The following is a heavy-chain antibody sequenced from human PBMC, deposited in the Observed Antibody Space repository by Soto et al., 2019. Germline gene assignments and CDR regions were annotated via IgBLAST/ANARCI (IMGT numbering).Heavy chain of an antibody. V-gene: IGHV4-34*01. CDR3: ERVERGTVTTVVDAFDI. Sequence: QVQLQQWGAGLLKPSETLSLTCAVYGGFVSSGSYYWSWIRQPPGKGLEWIGELSHSGGTHFNPPLQCRVTISVDTSKNQFSLNRYSVTAADTALYYCERVERGTVTTVVDAFDIWGPGTMVTVSS. CDR2: LSHSGGT. J-gene: IGHJ3*02. CDR1: GGFVSSGSYY. D-gene: IGHD1-1*01.